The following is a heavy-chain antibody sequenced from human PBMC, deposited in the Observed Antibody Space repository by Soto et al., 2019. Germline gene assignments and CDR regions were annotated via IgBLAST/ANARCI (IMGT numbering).Heavy chain of an antibody. CDR2: ISSSSGHI. CDR3: ARAGVAAFDQ. Sequence: GGSLRLSCAASGITFSTYSMKWVRQAPGRGLEWVSSISSSSGHIYFAGSVKGRFTISRDNAKNSMYLQMDSLRVEDTAVYYCARAGVAAFDQWGRGTLVTVSS. CDR1: GITFSTYS. V-gene: IGHV3-21*01. D-gene: IGHD6-13*01. J-gene: IGHJ4*02.